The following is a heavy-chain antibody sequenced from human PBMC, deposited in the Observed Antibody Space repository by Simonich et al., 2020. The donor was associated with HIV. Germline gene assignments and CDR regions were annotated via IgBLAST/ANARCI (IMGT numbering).Heavy chain of an antibody. V-gene: IGHV3-9*03. CDR2: ISWNSGSI. D-gene: IGHD6-6*01. CDR3: AKDRYSSSSGSFDY. CDR1: GFTFDDYA. J-gene: IGHJ4*02. Sequence: EVQLVESGGGLVQPGRSLRLSCAASGFTFDDYAMHCVRQAPGKGLEWVSGISWNSGSIGYADSVKGRFTISRDNAKNSLYLQMNSLRAEDMALYYCAKDRYSSSSGSFDYWGQGTLVTVSS.